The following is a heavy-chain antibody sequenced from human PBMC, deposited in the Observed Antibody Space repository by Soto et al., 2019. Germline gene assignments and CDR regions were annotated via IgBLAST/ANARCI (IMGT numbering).Heavy chain of an antibody. CDR2: LSGSGDNT. CDR3: AKDRDFWTGSGIDH. CDR1: GFIFSGYA. J-gene: IGHJ4*02. Sequence: GGSLRLSCAASGFIFSGYAMSWVRQAPGKGLEWVSTLSGSGDNTYYADSLKGRFTISRDTSKNTLYLQMNSLRAEDTAVYFCAKDRDFWTGSGIDHWGQGTLVTVSS. D-gene: IGHD3-3*01. V-gene: IGHV3-23*01.